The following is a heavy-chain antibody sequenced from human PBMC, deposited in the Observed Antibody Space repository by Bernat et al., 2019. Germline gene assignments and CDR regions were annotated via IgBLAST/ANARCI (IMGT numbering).Heavy chain of an antibody. CDR1: GGSISSSSYY. D-gene: IGHD1-26*01. V-gene: IGHV4-39*01. CDR3: ARLGAVGAHGTD. Sequence: QLQLQESGPGLVKPSETLSLTCTVSGGSISSSSYYWGWIRQPPGKGLEWIGSIYYSGSTYYNPSLKSRVTISVDTSKNQFSLKLSSVTAADTAVYYCARLGAVGAHGTDWGQGTLVTVSS. J-gene: IGHJ4*02. CDR2: IYYSGST.